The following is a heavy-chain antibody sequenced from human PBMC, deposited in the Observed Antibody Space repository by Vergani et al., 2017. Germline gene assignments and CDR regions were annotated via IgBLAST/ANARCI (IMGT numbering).Heavy chain of an antibody. CDR1: GGSFSGYY. V-gene: IGHV4-34*01. J-gene: IGHJ4*02. D-gene: IGHD4-17*01. CDR3: ARIGPLYGDYVDY. CDR2: INHSGST. Sequence: QVQLQQWGAGLLKPSETLSLTCAVYGGSFSGYYWSWIRQPPGKGLEWIGEINHSGSTNYNPSLKSRVTISVDTSKNQFSLKLSSVTAADTAVYYCARIGPLYGDYVDYWGQGTLVTVSS.